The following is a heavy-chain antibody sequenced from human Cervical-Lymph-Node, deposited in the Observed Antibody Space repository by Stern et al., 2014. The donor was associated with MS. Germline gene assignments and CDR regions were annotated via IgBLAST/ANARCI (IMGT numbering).Heavy chain of an antibody. CDR2: IYHSGST. CDR1: GYSISSGYY. Sequence: QVQLQESGPGLVKPSETLSLTCTVSGYSISSGYYWGWIRQPPGKGLEWIGSIYHSGSTYYNPSLKSRVTISVETSKNQFSLKRSSVPAADTAVYYCARDDAIFGVVDYWGQGTLVTVSS. J-gene: IGHJ4*02. V-gene: IGHV4-38-2*02. CDR3: ARDDAIFGVVDY. D-gene: IGHD3-3*01.